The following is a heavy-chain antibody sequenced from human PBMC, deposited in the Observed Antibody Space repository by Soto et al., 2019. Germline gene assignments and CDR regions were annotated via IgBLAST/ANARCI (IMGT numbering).Heavy chain of an antibody. CDR1: GFTFSSYE. V-gene: IGHV3-48*03. D-gene: IGHD6-6*01. CDR3: ARDSGMVVQQLAYFQH. J-gene: IGHJ1*01. CDR2: ISSSGSTI. Sequence: EVQLVESGGGLEQPGGSLRLSCAASGFTFSSYEMNWVRQAPGKGLEWVSYISSSGSTIYYADSVKGRFTISRDNAKNSLYLQMNSLRAEDTAVYYCARDSGMVVQQLAYFQHWGQGTLVTVSS.